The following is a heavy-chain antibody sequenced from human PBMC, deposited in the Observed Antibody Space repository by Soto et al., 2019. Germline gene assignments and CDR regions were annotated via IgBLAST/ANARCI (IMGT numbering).Heavy chain of an antibody. V-gene: IGHV3-7*05. D-gene: IGHD4-17*01. CDR2: IKQDGSEK. Sequence: GGSLRLSCAASGFTFSSYWMSWVRQAPGKGLEWVANIKQDGSEKYYVDSVKGRFTISRDNDKNSMYLQMNSLRAEDTAVYYCARGKYHYGDYYYYGMDVWGQGTTVTVSS. CDR3: ARGKYHYGDYYYYGMDV. J-gene: IGHJ6*02. CDR1: GFTFSSYW.